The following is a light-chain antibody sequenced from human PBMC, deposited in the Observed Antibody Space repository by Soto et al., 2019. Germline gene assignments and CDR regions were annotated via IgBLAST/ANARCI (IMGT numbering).Light chain of an antibody. Sequence: EFVLTQPPGTLSLSPGERATLSCRASQSVRSSYLAWYQQKPGQAPRLLIYGASSRATGIPDRFSGSGSGTDFTLSISRLEPEDFAVYFCLQYGRSPRTFGQGTKVDIK. J-gene: IGKJ1*01. CDR1: QSVRSSY. CDR3: LQYGRSPRT. V-gene: IGKV3-20*01. CDR2: GAS.